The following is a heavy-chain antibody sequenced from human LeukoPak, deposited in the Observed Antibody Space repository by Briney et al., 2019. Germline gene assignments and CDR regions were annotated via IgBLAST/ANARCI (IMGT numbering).Heavy chain of an antibody. D-gene: IGHD3-10*01. CDR2: IYTSGST. CDR1: GGSISSYY. V-gene: IGHV4-4*07. Sequence: SETLSLTCTVSGGSISSYYWSWIRQPAGKGLEWIGRIYTSGSTNYNPSLKSRVTMSVDTSRNQFSLKLSSVTAADTAVYYCARGRKVVLWFGATYYFDYWGQGTLVTVSS. J-gene: IGHJ4*02. CDR3: ARGRKVVLWFGATYYFDY.